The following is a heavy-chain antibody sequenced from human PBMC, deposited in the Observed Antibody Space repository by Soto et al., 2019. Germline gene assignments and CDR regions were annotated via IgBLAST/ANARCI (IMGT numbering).Heavy chain of an antibody. Sequence: LRETLSLTCAVSGASISTNNWWSWVRQPPGKGLEWIREVYHSGSTNCNPSLKSRVTISIDKSKNQFSLRLTSMTAADTAVYYCAVPGAGDFDYWSQGTLVTVSS. D-gene: IGHD6-13*01. CDR1: GASISTNNW. J-gene: IGHJ4*02. V-gene: IGHV4-4*02. CDR2: VYHSGST. CDR3: AVPGAGDFDY.